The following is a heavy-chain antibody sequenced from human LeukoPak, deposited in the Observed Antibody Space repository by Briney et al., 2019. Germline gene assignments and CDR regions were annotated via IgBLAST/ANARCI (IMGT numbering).Heavy chain of an antibody. V-gene: IGHV1-18*01. CDR2: ISAYNGNT. D-gene: IGHD6-6*01. CDR1: AYTFTSYG. J-gene: IGHJ6*03. CDR3: ARDRGYSSSSPRSDYMDV. Sequence: ASVKVSCKASAYTFTSYGISWVRQAPGQGLEWMGWISAYNGNTNYAQKLQGRVTMTTDTSTSTAYMELRSLRSDDTAVYYCARDRGYSSSSPRSDYMDVWGKGTTVTVSS.